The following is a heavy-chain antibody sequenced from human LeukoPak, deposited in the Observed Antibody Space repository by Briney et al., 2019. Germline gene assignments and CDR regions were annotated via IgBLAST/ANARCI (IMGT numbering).Heavy chain of an antibody. CDR1: GGTVSSYA. Sequence: GASVKVSCKASGGTVSSYAISWVRQAPGQGLEWMGGIIPIFGTANYARKFQGRVTITADKSTSTAYMELSSLRSEDTAVYYCARSYYYDSSGYSPYFYYYYMDVWGKGTTVTVSS. CDR3: ARSYYYDSSGYSPYFYYYYMDV. CDR2: IIPIFGTA. J-gene: IGHJ6*03. V-gene: IGHV1-69*06. D-gene: IGHD3-22*01.